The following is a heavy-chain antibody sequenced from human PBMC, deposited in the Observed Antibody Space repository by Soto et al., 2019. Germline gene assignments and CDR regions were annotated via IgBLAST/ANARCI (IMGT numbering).Heavy chain of an antibody. D-gene: IGHD6-19*01. CDR3: ARLLSQWLVDY. CDR1: GGSISSSSYY. J-gene: IGHJ4*02. CDR2: IYYSGST. V-gene: IGHV4-39*01. Sequence: QLQLQESGPGLVKPSETLSLTCTVSGGSISSSSYYWGWIRQPPGKGLEWIGSIYYSGSTYYNPSLKSRVTISVDTSKNQFSLKLSSVTAADTAVYYCARLLSQWLVDYWGQGTLVTVSS.